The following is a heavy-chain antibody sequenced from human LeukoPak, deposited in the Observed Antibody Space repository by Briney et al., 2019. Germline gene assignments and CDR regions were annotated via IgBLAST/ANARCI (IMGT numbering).Heavy chain of an antibody. J-gene: IGHJ4*02. Sequence: ASVKVSCKVSGYTLTELSMHWVRQAPGKGLEWMGGFDPEDGETIYAQKFQGRVTMTEDTSTNTADMELSSRRSEDTAVYYCATREDYYDRSGQRFDYWGQGTLVTVSS. CDR3: ATREDYYDRSGQRFDY. CDR1: GYTLTELS. CDR2: FDPEDGET. D-gene: IGHD3-22*01. V-gene: IGHV1-24*01.